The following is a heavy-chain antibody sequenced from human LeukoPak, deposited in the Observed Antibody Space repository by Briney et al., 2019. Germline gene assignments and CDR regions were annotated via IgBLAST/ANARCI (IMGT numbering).Heavy chain of an antibody. CDR2: ISNSSSYI. J-gene: IGHJ4*02. V-gene: IGHV3-21*01. CDR1: GFTFSSYS. CDR3: ARDSTAYYSNY. D-gene: IGHD3-10*01. Sequence: GGSLRLSCAASGFTFSSYSMNWVRQAPGKGLEWVSSISNSSSYIYYADSVKGRFTISRDNAKNSLYLQMNSLRAEDTAVYYCARDSTAYYSNYWGQGTLVTVSS.